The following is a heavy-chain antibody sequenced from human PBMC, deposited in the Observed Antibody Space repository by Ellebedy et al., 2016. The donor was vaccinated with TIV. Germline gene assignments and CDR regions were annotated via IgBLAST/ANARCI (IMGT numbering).Heavy chain of an antibody. D-gene: IGHD5-18*01. CDR3: ARGGVVYSYAAADY. CDR1: GFTFNNFW. CDR2: IKYDEIEK. Sequence: GESLKISCAASGFTFNNFWMGWIRQGPGKGLEYVAHIKYDEIEKYHADSVKGRFTISRDNARNSLYLQMNSLRVDDTAVYYCARGGVVYSYAAADYWGQGTLVTVSS. J-gene: IGHJ4*02. V-gene: IGHV3-7*02.